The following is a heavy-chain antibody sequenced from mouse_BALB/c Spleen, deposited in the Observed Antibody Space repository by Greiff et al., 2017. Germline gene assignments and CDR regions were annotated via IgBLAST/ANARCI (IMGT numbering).Heavy chain of an antibody. Sequence: EVMLVESGGGLVKPGGSLKLSCAASGFTFSSYAMSWVRQSPEKRLEWVAEISSGGSYTYYPDTVTGRFTISRDNAKNTLYLEMSSLRSEDTAMYYCAREDYDGGLFAYWGQGTLVTVSA. V-gene: IGHV5-9-4*01. CDR3: AREDYDGGLFAY. J-gene: IGHJ3*01. CDR2: ISSGGSYT. CDR1: GFTFSSYA. D-gene: IGHD2-4*01.